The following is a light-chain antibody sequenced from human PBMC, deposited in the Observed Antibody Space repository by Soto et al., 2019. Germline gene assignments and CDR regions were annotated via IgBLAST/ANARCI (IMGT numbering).Light chain of an antibody. Sequence: VVMTQSPLSLPVTLGQPASISCRSSQSLVFSDGNTYLSWVQQRPGQSPRRLIYKVSNRDSGVRDRLGGGGSANDFTLKISRVEAEDVGVYCCMQGTGWPPHTFGRGTKLEL. CDR2: KVS. CDR3: MQGTGWPPHT. J-gene: IGKJ2*01. CDR1: QSLVFSDGNTY. V-gene: IGKV2-30*01.